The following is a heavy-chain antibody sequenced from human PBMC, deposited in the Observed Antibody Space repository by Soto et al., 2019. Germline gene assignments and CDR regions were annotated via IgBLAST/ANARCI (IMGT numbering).Heavy chain of an antibody. CDR1: GGSISSSSYY. V-gene: IGHV4-39*01. D-gene: IGHD3-10*01. CDR3: ATLWGQD. CDR2: IYYSGST. Sequence: QLQLQESGPGLVKPSETLSLTCTVSGGSISSSSYYWGWIRQPPGKGLEWIGRIYYSGSTYYNPSXTXRXXISVDTSKNQFSLKLSSVTAAATAVYYCATLWGQDWGQGTLVTVSS. J-gene: IGHJ4*02.